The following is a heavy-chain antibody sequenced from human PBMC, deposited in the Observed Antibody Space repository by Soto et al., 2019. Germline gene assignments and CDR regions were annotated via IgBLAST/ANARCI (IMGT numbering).Heavy chain of an antibody. V-gene: IGHV4-59*08. D-gene: IGHD3-10*01. CDR2: IYYSGST. Sequence: TSETLSLTCTVSGGSISSYYWSWIRQPPGKGLEWIGYIYYSGSTNYNPSLKSRVTISVDTSKNQFSLKLSSVTAADTAVYYCATIGGNIPDYYYYYMDVWGKGTTVTISS. CDR1: GGSISSYY. CDR3: ATIGGNIPDYYYYYMDV. J-gene: IGHJ6*03.